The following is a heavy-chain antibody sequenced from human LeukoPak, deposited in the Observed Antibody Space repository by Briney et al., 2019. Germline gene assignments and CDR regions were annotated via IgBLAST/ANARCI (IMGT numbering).Heavy chain of an antibody. CDR3: ARREKTTEIFDH. D-gene: IGHD4-17*01. CDR1: GYTFTNYW. V-gene: IGHV5-51*01. CDR2: IYPGDSDT. J-gene: IGHJ4*02. Sequence: GESLKISCKGSGYTFTNYWIGWVRQVPGKGLELMGIIYPGDSDTRYNPYFQGQVTISADKSISTAYLQWSSLKASDTAIYYCARREKTTEIFDHWGQGTLVSVSS.